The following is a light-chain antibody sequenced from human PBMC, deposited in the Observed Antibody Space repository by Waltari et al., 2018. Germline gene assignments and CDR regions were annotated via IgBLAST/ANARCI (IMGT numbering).Light chain of an antibody. CDR1: SRYIGGHNY. CDR2: DVV. Sequence: QSALTQPASVSGSPGQTITIPCTGPSRYIGGHNYVSWYQQHPGKAPKLMIYDVVKRPSGVSNRFSGSKSGNTASLTISGLQAEDDAIYYCSSYASSKFGGGTKLTVL. CDR3: SSYASSK. J-gene: IGLJ2*01. V-gene: IGLV2-14*01.